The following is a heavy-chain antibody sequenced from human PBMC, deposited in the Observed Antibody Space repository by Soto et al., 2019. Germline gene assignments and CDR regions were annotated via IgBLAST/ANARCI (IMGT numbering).Heavy chain of an antibody. CDR2: IIPIFGTA. D-gene: IGHD3-22*01. Sequence: SVKVSCKASGGTFSSYAISWVRQAPGQGLEWMGGIIPIFGTANYAQKFQGRVTITADESTSTAYMELSSLRSEDTAVYYCASSWSDSSGYVHPGDAFDIWGQGTLVTVSS. J-gene: IGHJ3*02. V-gene: IGHV1-69*13. CDR3: ASSWSDSSGYVHPGDAFDI. CDR1: GGTFSSYA.